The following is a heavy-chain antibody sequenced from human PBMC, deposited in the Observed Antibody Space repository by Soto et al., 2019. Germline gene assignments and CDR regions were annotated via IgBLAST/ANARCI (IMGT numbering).Heavy chain of an antibody. D-gene: IGHD4-17*01. Sequence: SETLSLTCTVSGGSISSYYWSWIRQPPGKGLEWIGYIYYSGSTNYNPSLKSRVTISVDTSKNQFSLKLSSVTAADTAVYYCARKILPLRDFDYWGQGTLVTVSS. V-gene: IGHV4-59*01. J-gene: IGHJ4*02. CDR1: GGSISSYY. CDR2: IYYSGST. CDR3: ARKILPLRDFDY.